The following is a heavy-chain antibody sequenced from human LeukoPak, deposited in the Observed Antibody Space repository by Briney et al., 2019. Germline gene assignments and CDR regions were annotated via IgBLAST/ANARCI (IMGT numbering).Heavy chain of an antibody. Sequence: GGSLRLSCAASGFTFSTYAMSWVRQAPVKGLEWVSTISGSGGSTYYADSVKGRFTISRDNSKNTLYLQMNSLRAEDTAVYYCAKDIGQWLLPYYFDYWGQGTLVTVSS. CDR2: ISGSGGST. CDR3: AKDIGQWLLPYYFDY. D-gene: IGHD5-12*01. J-gene: IGHJ4*02. CDR1: GFTFSTYA. V-gene: IGHV3-23*01.